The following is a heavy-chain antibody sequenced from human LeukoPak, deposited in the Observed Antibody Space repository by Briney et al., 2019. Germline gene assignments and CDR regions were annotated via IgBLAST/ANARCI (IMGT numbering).Heavy chain of an antibody. CDR1: GFTFSSYG. V-gene: IGHV3-33*06. CDR3: AKIPYDSSAYYYFDY. Sequence: PGRSLRLSCAASGFTFSSYGMHWVRQAPGKGLEWVAVIWYDGSNKYYADSVKGRFTISRDDSKNTLYLQMNSLRAEDTAVYYCAKIPYDSSAYYYFDYWGQGTLVTVSS. J-gene: IGHJ4*02. CDR2: IWYDGSNK. D-gene: IGHD3-22*01.